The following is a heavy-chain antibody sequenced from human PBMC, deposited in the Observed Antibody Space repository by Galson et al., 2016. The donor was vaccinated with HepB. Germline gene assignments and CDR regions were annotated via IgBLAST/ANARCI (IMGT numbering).Heavy chain of an antibody. J-gene: IGHJ4*02. D-gene: IGHD6-19*01. CDR2: IWSDGSNK. V-gene: IGHV3-33*01. CDR1: GFTFSSHG. CDR3: AREAAVAAFAVLWG. Sequence: SLRLSCAASGFTFSSHGMHWVRQTPGKGLEWVALIWSDGSNKYYADSVKGRFTTSRDNSKNTLYLQMNSLTADDTAVYSCAREAAVAAFAVLWGWGQGILVTVSS.